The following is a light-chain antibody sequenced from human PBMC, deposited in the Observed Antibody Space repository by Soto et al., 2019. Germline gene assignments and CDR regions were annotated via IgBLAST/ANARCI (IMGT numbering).Light chain of an antibody. J-gene: IGKJ4*01. CDR1: QGISSY. V-gene: IGKV1-9*01. CDR2: DAS. CDR3: QPVNVYPLT. Sequence: DIQLTQSPSSLSASVGDRVTITCRASQGISSYLGWYQQKPGKAATLLIYDASTLHSGVTSRFSGGRSGTEFTLTISSLQSDDFATSYCQPVNVYPLTFGRGTKV.